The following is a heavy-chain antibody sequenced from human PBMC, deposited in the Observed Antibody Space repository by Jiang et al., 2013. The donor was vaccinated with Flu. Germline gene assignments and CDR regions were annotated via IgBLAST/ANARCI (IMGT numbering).Heavy chain of an antibody. CDR1: GYSFTTYS. Sequence: VQSGSELKKPGASVKISCKTSGYSFTTYSINWVRQAPGQGLEWMGWINPNTGNPIYAQGFTGRFVFSLDTSVSTAYLQINNLETEDTAVYYCARRSPTDYWGQGDPAHRLL. D-gene: IGHD3-10*01. J-gene: IGHJ1*01. CDR2: INPNTGNP. CDR3: ARRSPTDY. V-gene: IGHV7-4-1*02.